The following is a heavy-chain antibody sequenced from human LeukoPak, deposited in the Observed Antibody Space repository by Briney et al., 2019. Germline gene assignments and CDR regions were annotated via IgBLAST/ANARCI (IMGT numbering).Heavy chain of an antibody. V-gene: IGHV3-48*02. J-gene: IGHJ4*02. CDR1: GFIFSSYS. CDR2: ISSSNHAI. D-gene: IGHD3-10*01. Sequence: PGGSLRLSCAASGFIFSSYSMSWVRQAPGKGLEWLSYISSSNHAIYYADSVKGRFTISRDNAKNSLYLQMNSLRDEDTAVYYCAKDRALSYWGQGTLVTVSA. CDR3: AKDRALSY.